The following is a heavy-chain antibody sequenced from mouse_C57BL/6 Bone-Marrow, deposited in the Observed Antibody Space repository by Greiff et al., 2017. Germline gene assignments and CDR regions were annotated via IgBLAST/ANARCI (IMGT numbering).Heavy chain of an antibody. D-gene: IGHD1-1*01. CDR2: IYPGDGDT. V-gene: IGHV1-82*01. CDR1: GYAFSSSW. Sequence: VHLVESGPELVKPGASVKISCKASGYAFSSSWMNWVQQRPGKGLEWIGRIYPGDGDTNYNGKFKGKATLTADNSSSTAYMQLSSLTSEDSEVYVWARYTTVVATRYFDVWGTGTTVTVSS. J-gene: IGHJ1*03. CDR3: ARYTTVVATRYFDV.